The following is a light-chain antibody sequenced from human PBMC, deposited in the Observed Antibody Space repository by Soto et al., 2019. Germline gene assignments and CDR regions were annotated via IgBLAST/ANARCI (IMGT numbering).Light chain of an antibody. CDR2: SNN. V-gene: IGLV1-44*01. J-gene: IGLJ1*01. Sequence: QSVLTQPPSASGTPGQRVTLSCSGGSSNIGSNAVNWYQQLPGTAPKLLIYSNNQRPSGVPDRLSGSKSGTSASLAISGLQSEDEAHYYCAAWDASLSACVFGNGTKLTVL. CDR3: AAWDASLSACV. CDR1: SSNIGSNA.